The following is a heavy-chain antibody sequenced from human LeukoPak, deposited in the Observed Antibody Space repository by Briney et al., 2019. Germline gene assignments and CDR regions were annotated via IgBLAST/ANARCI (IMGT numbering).Heavy chain of an antibody. CDR2: ISSSSSYI. CDR3: ARDSPGYSYGYFDY. Sequence: GGSLRLSCTASGFTFSSYSMNWVRQAPGKGLEWVSSISSSSSYIYYADSVKGRFTISRDNAKNSLYLQMNSLRAEDTAVYYCARDSPGYSYGYFDYWGQGTLVTVSS. J-gene: IGHJ4*02. D-gene: IGHD5-18*01. CDR1: GFTFSSYS. V-gene: IGHV3-21*01.